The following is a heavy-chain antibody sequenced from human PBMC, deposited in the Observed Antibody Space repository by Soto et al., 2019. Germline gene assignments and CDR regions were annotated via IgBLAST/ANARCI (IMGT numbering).Heavy chain of an antibody. CDR3: ATTKGYIDPFDL. Sequence: ETLSLSCAASGFILSNYGMSWVRQAPGKGLEWVSSISGSGDRTHNADSVRGRFTISRDDSRNTLNLQMNSLRAEDTAIYFCATTKGYIDPFDLWGQGTLVTVS. D-gene: IGHD5-12*01. V-gene: IGHV3-23*01. J-gene: IGHJ4*02. CDR2: ISGSGDRT. CDR1: GFILSNYG.